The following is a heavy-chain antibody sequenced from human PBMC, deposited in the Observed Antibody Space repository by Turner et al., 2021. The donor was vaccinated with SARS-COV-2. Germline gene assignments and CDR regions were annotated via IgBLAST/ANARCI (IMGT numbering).Heavy chain of an antibody. CDR3: ARTMVSSGYYYFWFDP. CDR1: GGSISSYY. Sequence: QVQLQESGPGLVKPSETLSPPCTVSGGSISSYYWSWIRQPPGKGLEWIGYIYYSGSTNYNPSLKSRATISVDTSKNQLSLKLSSVTAADTAVYYCARTMVSSGYYYFWFDPWGQGTLVIVSS. D-gene: IGHD3-22*01. V-gene: IGHV4-59*01. CDR2: IYYSGST. J-gene: IGHJ5*02.